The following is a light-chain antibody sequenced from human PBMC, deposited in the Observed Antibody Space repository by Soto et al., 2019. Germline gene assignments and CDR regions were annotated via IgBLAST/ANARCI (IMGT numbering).Light chain of an antibody. CDR3: QQRGNWPIT. Sequence: EIVMTQSPATLSVSPGERATLSCRASQSVSSYLAWYQQKPGQAPRLLIYDASNRATGIPARFSGSGSGTDFTLTISSLEPEDFAVYYCQQRGNWPITFGQGTRLEIK. V-gene: IGKV3-11*01. CDR2: DAS. J-gene: IGKJ5*01. CDR1: QSVSSY.